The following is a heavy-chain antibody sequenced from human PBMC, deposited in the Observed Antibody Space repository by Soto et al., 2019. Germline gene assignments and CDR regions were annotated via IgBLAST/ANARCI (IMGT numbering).Heavy chain of an antibody. D-gene: IGHD6-19*01. J-gene: IGHJ5*02. CDR1: GGSISSSSYY. CDR2: IYYSGST. Sequence: LSLTCTVSGGSISSSSYYWGWIRQPPGKGLEWIGSIYYSGSTYYNPSLKSRVTISVDTSKNQFSLKLSSVTAADTAVYYCARQDQSSGWYGNWFDPWGQGTLVTVSS. CDR3: ARQDQSSGWYGNWFDP. V-gene: IGHV4-39*01.